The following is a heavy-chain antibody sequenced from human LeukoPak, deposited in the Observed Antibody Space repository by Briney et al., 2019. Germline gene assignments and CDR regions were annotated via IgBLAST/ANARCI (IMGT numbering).Heavy chain of an antibody. CDR3: ARGLVGVSFDY. CDR1: GGTFSSYA. D-gene: IGHD1-26*01. CDR2: IIPIFGTA. J-gene: IGHJ4*02. V-gene: IGHV1-69*13. Sequence: ASVKVSYKASGGTFSSYAISWVRQAPGQGLEWMGGIIPIFGTANYAQKFQGRVTITADESTSTAYMELSSLRSEDTAVYYCARGLVGVSFDYWGQGTLVTVSS.